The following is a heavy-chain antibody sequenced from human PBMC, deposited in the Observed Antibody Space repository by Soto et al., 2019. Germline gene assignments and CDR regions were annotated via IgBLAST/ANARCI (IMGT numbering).Heavy chain of an antibody. Sequence: GGSLRLSCAASGFTFSSYAMHWVRQAPGKGLEWVAVISYDGSNKYYADSVKGRFTISRDNSKNTLYLQMNSLRAEDTAVYYCARTPCGVNGAASDAIDTRGQGT. J-gene: IGHJ3*02. CDR2: ISYDGSNK. V-gene: IGHV3-30-3*01. CDR1: GFTFSSYA. CDR3: ARTPCGVNGAASDAIDT. D-gene: IGHD1-1*01.